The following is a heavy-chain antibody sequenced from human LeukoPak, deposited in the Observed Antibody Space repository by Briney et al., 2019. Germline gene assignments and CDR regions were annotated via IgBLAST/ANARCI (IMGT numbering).Heavy chain of an antibody. J-gene: IGHJ4*02. CDR1: GFTFSSYA. Sequence: PGGSLRLSCAASGFTFSSYAMSWVRQAPGKGLEWVSAISGSGGSTYYAGSVKGRFTISRDNSKNTLYLQMNSLRAEDTAVYYCAKSGKYCSSTSCSVHFDYWGQGTLVTVSS. V-gene: IGHV3-23*01. CDR2: ISGSGGST. D-gene: IGHD2-2*01. CDR3: AKSGKYCSSTSCSVHFDY.